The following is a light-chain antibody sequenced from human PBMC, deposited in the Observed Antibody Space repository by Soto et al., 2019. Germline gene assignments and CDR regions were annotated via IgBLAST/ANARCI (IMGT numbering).Light chain of an antibody. CDR1: SSDVGGYNY. V-gene: IGLV2-11*01. CDR3: CSYAGTYTPL. J-gene: IGLJ2*01. Sequence: QSALTQPRSVSGSPGQSVTISCTGTSSDVGGYNYVSWYQHNPGKAPKLMIFDVSARPSGVPDRFSGSKSANTASLTISGVQAEDEADYYCCSYAGTYTPLFGGGTKHTVL. CDR2: DVS.